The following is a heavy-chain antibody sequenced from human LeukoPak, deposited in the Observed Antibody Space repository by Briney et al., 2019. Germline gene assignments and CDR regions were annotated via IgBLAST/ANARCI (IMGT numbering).Heavy chain of an antibody. CDR2: INSDGSWT. V-gene: IGHV3-74*01. J-gene: IGHJ4*02. CDR1: GSYW. D-gene: IGHD2/OR15-2a*01. Sequence: GGSLRLSCAASGSYWMHWVRQAPGKGLVWVSHINSDGSWTSYADSVKGRFTLSKDNAQNTVYLQVNNLRAEDTAVYYFVSFYETYWGRGTLVTVSS. CDR3: VSFYETY.